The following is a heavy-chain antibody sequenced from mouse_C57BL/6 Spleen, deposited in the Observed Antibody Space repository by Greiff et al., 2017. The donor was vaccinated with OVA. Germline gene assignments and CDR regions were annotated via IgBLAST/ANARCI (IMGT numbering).Heavy chain of an antibody. J-gene: IGHJ3*01. CDR2: IDPEDGDT. D-gene: IGHD1-1*01. V-gene: IGHV14-1*01. Sequence: VQLKQSGAELVRPGASVKLSCTASGFNIKDYYMHWVKQRPEQGLEWIGRIDPEDGDTEYAPKFQGKATMTADTSSNTAYLQLSSLTSEDTAVYYCTTGYYGSSPAWFAYWGQGTLVTVSA. CDR1: GFNIKDYY. CDR3: TTGYYGSSPAWFAY.